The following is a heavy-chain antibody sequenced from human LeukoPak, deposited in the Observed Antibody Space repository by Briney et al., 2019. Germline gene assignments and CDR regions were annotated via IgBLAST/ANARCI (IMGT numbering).Heavy chain of an antibody. CDR3: ARDLYPITMVRGVILDY. D-gene: IGHD3-10*01. CDR2: INTDGSST. J-gene: IGHJ4*02. Sequence: RGSLRLSCAASGFTFNNYAMFWVRHAPGKGLVWVSRINTDGSSTSYADSVKGRFTISRDNAKNSLYLQMNSLRAEDTAVYYCARDLYPITMVRGVILDYWGQGTLVTVSS. V-gene: IGHV3-74*01. CDR1: GFTFNNYA.